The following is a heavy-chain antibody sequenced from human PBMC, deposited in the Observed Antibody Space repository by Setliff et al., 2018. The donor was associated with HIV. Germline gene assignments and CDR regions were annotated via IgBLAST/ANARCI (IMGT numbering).Heavy chain of an antibody. CDR1: GYTFTTYS. CDR2: LHTGGGRT. Sequence: GASVKVSCKVSGYTFTTYSMHWVRQAPGQRLERMGWLHTGGGRTSYSVKLQGRVTFTRDTSASTAYMELSSLGSEDTAVYYCVRRAAAAEVFDYWGQGTLVTVSS. D-gene: IGHD2-2*01. CDR3: VRRAAAAEVFDY. V-gene: IGHV1-3*04. J-gene: IGHJ4*02.